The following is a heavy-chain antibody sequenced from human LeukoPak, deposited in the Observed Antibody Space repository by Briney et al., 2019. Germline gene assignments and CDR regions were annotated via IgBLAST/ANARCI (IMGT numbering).Heavy chain of an antibody. CDR1: GFTFKNHC. J-gene: IGHJ4*02. CDR3: TRDRSSVYFDY. D-gene: IGHD3-22*01. CDR2: IRYDGSNK. Sequence: GGSLRLSCEASGFTFKNHCMPWVRQAPGKGLEWVAGIRYDGSNKYYADSVKGRFTISRDNSKNTLYLQMNSLRAEDTAVYYCTRDRSSVYFDYWGQGTLVIVSS. V-gene: IGHV3-33*01.